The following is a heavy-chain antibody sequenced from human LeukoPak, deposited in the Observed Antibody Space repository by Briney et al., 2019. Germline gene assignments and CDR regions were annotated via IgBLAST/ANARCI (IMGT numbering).Heavy chain of an antibody. J-gene: IGHJ6*03. V-gene: IGHV3-23*01. Sequence: GGSPRLSCAASGFTFSSYAMSWVRQAPGKGLEWVSAISGSGGSTYYADSVKGRFTISRDNSKNTLYLQMNSLRAEDTAVYYCAKNPAAGSYYYMDVWGKGTTVTVSS. CDR1: GFTFSSYA. D-gene: IGHD6-13*01. CDR2: ISGSGGST. CDR3: AKNPAAGSYYYMDV.